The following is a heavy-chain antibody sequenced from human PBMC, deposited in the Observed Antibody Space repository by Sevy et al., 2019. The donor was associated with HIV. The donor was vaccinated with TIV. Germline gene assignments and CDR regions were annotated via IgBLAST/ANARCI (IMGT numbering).Heavy chain of an antibody. CDR1: GGTFSSYA. J-gene: IGHJ5*02. CDR2: IIPIFGTA. D-gene: IGHD1-26*01. Sequence: ASVKVSCKASGGTFSSYAISWVRQAPGQGLEWMGGIIPIFGTANYAQKFQGRVTITADESTSAAYMELSSLRSEDTAVYYCARVRVGATPPYLLDHWFDPWGQGTLVTVSS. V-gene: IGHV1-69*13. CDR3: ARVRVGATPPYLLDHWFDP.